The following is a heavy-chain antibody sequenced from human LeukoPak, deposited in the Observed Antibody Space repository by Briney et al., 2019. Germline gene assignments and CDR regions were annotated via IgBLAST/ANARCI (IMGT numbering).Heavy chain of an antibody. CDR1: GGSISSGSYY. Sequence: SETLSLXCTVSGGSISSGSYYWSWIRQPAAKGLEWIGRIYTSGSTNYNPSLKSRVTISVDTSKNQFSLKLSSVTAADTAVYYCARSTTVTTDYWGQGTLVTVSS. V-gene: IGHV4-61*02. J-gene: IGHJ4*02. CDR3: ARSTTVTTDY. CDR2: IYTSGST. D-gene: IGHD4-17*01.